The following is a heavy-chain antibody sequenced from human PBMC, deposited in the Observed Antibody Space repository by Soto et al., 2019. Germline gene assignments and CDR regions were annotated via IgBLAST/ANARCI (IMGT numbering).Heavy chain of an antibody. V-gene: IGHV3-23*01. CDR2: ISAAGDST. CDR1: GFSFSTYP. CDR3: VKDTRTEWDH. D-gene: IGHD1-7*01. Sequence: EVQLLESGGGLVQPGGSLRLSCAASGFSFSTYPMSWFRQTPGKGLEWVSTISAAGDSTYNADSLKGRFTISRDNSRNTLYLQISSLRADDTAIYFCVKDTRTEWDHWGQGTLVTVS. J-gene: IGHJ4*02.